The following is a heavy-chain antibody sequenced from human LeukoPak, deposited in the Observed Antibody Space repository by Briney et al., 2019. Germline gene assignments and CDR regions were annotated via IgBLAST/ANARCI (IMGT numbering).Heavy chain of an antibody. CDR3: ARFRYYDSSGRNDC. D-gene: IGHD3-22*01. J-gene: IGHJ4*02. V-gene: IGHV1-18*01. Sequence: ASVKVSCKASGYTFTTHGLSWVRQAPGQGLEWVGWISAYNGNTHYAQKFQGRVTMTTDTSTSTAYMELRSLRSDDTAVYYCARFRYYDSSGRNDCWGQGTLVTVSS. CDR1: GYTFTTHG. CDR2: ISAYNGNT.